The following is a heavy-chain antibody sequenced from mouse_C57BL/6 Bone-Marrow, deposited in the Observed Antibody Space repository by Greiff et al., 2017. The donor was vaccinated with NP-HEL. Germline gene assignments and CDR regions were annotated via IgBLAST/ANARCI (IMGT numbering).Heavy chain of an antibody. CDR3: GRPADGSSYAMDY. V-gene: IGHV10-1*01. CDR2: IRSKSNNYAT. Sequence: DVLLVESGGGLVQPKGSLKLSCAASGFSFNTYAMTWVRQAPGKGLEWVARIRSKSNNYATYYADSVKDRFTISRDDYESKIQLQMNNLKTEDTAMYDCGRPADGSSYAMDYWGQGTSVTVSS. J-gene: IGHJ4*01. CDR1: GFSFNTYA. D-gene: IGHD1-1*01.